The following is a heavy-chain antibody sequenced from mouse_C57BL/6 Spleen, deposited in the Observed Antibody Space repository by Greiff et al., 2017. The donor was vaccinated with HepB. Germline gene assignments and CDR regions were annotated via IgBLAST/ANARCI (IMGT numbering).Heavy chain of an antibody. J-gene: IGHJ4*01. CDR2: IWTGGGT. V-gene: IGHV2-9-1*01. CDR1: GFSLTSYA. Sequence: VKLMESGPGLVAPSQSLSITCTVSGFSLTSYAISWVRQPPGKGLEWLGVIWTGGGTNYNSALKSRLSISKDNSKSHVFLKMNSLQTDDTARYYCARGGGYYGSSFYYAMDYWGQGTSVTVSS. D-gene: IGHD1-1*01. CDR3: ARGGGYYGSSFYYAMDY.